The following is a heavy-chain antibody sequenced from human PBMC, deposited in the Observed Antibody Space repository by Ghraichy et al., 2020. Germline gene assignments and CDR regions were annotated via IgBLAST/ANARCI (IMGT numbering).Heavy chain of an antibody. CDR1: GFTFSNYA. CDR3: AKRGDCSSPMWSTLTFPLDY. D-gene: IGHD2-2*01. Sequence: GGSLRLSCAASGFTFSNYAVNWVRQAPGKGLEWVSVISGSGTSASYADSVKGRFTVSRDNSKNTLYLHMNSLRGEDTAMYYCAKRGDCSSPMWSTLTFPLDYWGQGTVVTVSS. CDR2: ISGSGTSA. V-gene: IGHV3-23*01. J-gene: IGHJ4*02.